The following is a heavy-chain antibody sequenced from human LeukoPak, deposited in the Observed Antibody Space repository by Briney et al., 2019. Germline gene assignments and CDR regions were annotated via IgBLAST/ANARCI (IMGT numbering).Heavy chain of an antibody. D-gene: IGHD6-13*01. CDR2: MNPNSGNT. J-gene: IGHJ6*02. V-gene: IGHV1-8*01. Sequence: GASVKVSCKASGYTFTSYDINWVRQATGQGLEWMGWMNPNSGNTGYAQKFQGRLTMTRNTSISTAYMELSSLRSEDTAVYYCAREGGVFTGAGTNYYNYGMDVWGQGTTVTVSS. CDR1: GYTFTSYD. CDR3: AREGGVFTGAGTNYYNYGMDV.